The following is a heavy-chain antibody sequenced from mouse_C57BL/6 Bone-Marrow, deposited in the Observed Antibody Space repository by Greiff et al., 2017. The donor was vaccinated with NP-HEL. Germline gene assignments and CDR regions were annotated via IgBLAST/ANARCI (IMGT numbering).Heavy chain of an antibody. Sequence: VKLVESGAELMKPGASVKLSCKATGYTFTGYWIEWVKQRPGHGLEWIGEILPGSGSTNYNEKFKGKATFTADTSSNTAYMQLSSLTTEDSAVDYCAGEDYGNQAWFAYWGQGTLVTVSA. J-gene: IGHJ3*01. CDR1: GYTFTGYW. CDR2: ILPGSGST. CDR3: AGEDYGNQAWFAY. V-gene: IGHV1-9*01. D-gene: IGHD2-1*01.